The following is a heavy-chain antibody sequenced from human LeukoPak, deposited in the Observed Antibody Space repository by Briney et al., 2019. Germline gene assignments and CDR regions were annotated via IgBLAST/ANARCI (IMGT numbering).Heavy chain of an antibody. D-gene: IGHD7-27*01. V-gene: IGHV3-66*01. J-gene: IGHJ4*02. CDR1: EFTVSSNY. CDR2: IYSGGST. Sequence: PGGSLRLSCAASEFTVSSNYMSWVRQAPGKGLEWVSVIYSGGSTYYADSVKGRFTISRDNAKNSLYLQMNSLRAEDTAVYYCASGDPQGGTWYLDYWGQGTLVTVSS. CDR3: ASGDPQGGTWYLDY.